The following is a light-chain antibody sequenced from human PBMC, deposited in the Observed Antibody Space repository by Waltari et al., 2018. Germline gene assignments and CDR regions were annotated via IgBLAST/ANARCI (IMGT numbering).Light chain of an antibody. CDR3: CSYAGNSMI. V-gene: IGLV2-11*01. CDR1: SSDVGAYMY. J-gene: IGLJ2*01. CDR2: DTK. Sequence: SALTQPRSVSGSPGPSVTISCSGTSSDVGAYMYVSWYQQHTSKAPRLSIYDTKERPAGVPDRFSGSKSGNASALTSAGPQPDDVADYFCCSYAGNSMIFGGGTMLTVL.